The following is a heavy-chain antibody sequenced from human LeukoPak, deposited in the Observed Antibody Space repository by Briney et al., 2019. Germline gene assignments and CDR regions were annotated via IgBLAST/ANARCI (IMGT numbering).Heavy chain of an antibody. CDR1: GGSFSGYY. CDR2: INHSEST. V-gene: IGHV4-34*01. D-gene: IGHD2-2*01. CDR3: ARALAPLDIVVVPAAREALGYFDY. Sequence: SETLSLTCAVYGGSFSGYYWSWIRQPPGKGLEWIGEINHSESTNYNPSLKSRVTISVDTSKNQFSLKLSSVTAADTAVYYCARALAPLDIVVVPAAREALGYFDYWGQGTLVTVSS. J-gene: IGHJ4*02.